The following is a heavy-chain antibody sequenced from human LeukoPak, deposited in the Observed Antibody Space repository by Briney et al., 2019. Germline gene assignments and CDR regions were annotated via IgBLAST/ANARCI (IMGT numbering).Heavy chain of an antibody. J-gene: IGHJ3*02. Sequence: GGSLRLSCAASGFTVSSNYMSWVRQAPGKRLEWVSVIYSGGSTYYADSVKGRFTISRDNSKNTLYLQMNSLRAEDTAVYYCARAAADAFDIWGQGTMVTVSS. D-gene: IGHD6-25*01. CDR1: GFTVSSNY. V-gene: IGHV3-53*01. CDR3: ARAAADAFDI. CDR2: IYSGGST.